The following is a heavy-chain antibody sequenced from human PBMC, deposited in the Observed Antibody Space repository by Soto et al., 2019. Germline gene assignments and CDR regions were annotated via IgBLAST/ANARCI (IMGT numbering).Heavy chain of an antibody. CDR3: ARALAGSYDY. CDR1: GDSVSSKSAA. J-gene: IGHJ4*02. D-gene: IGHD3-10*01. CDR2: TYYRSKWST. Sequence: SQTLSLPCVISGDSVSSKSAAWNWIRQAPSRGLEWLGRTYYRSKWSTDYAVSLRGRITVNPDSSKNQFSLRLTSVTPEDTAVYYCARALAGSYDYWGQGTLVTVSS. V-gene: IGHV6-1*01.